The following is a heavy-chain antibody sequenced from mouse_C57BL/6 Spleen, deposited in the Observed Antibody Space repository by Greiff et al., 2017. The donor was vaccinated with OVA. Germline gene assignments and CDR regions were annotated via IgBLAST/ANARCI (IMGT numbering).Heavy chain of an antibody. Sequence: DVKLVESGGGLVKPGGSLKLSCAASGFTFSSYTMSWVRQTPEKRLEWVATISGGGGNTYYPDSVKGRFTISRDNAKNTLYLQMSSLRSEDTALYYCARRNYGSFYAMDYWGQGTSVTVSS. CDR1: GFTFSSYT. J-gene: IGHJ4*01. V-gene: IGHV5-9*01. D-gene: IGHD1-1*01. CDR2: ISGGGGNT. CDR3: ARRNYGSFYAMDY.